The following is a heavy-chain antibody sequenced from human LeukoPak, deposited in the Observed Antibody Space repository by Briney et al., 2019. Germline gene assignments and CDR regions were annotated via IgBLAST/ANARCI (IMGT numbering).Heavy chain of an antibody. CDR3: ARHQIVGATRSPFDY. J-gene: IGHJ4*02. CDR2: IYPGDSDT. D-gene: IGHD1-26*01. Sequence: GESLKISCKGSGYSFTTYWIGWVRQMPGKGLEWMGIIYPGDSDTRYSPSFQGQVTISADKSISTAYLQWSSLKASDTAMYYCARHQIVGATRSPFDYSGQGTLVIVSS. CDR1: GYSFTTYW. V-gene: IGHV5-51*01.